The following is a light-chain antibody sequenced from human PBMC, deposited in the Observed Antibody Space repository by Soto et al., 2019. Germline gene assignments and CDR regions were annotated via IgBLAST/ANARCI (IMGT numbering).Light chain of an antibody. V-gene: IGLV7-46*01. J-gene: IGLJ2*01. Sequence: QAVVTQEPSLTVSPGGTVTLTCGPSTGVVTSGHYPYWFQQKPGQAPRALIYDTSNKHSWTPARFSGSLLGGNAALTLSGAQAEDEAEYYCLLSYVGARVFGGGTKLTVL. CDR2: DTS. CDR3: LLSYVGARV. CDR1: TGVVTSGHY.